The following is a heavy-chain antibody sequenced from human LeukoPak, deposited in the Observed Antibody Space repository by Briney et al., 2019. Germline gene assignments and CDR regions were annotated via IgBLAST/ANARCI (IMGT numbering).Heavy chain of an antibody. CDR2: IIPIFGTA. D-gene: IGHD3-9*01. V-gene: IGHV1-69*13. CDR3: ATFPDDWSYFDY. CDR1: GYTFTSYA. J-gene: IGHJ4*02. Sequence: SVKVCCKASGYTFTSYAMHWVRQAPGQGLEWMGGIIPIFGTANYAQKFQGRVTITADESTSTAYMELSSLRSEDTAVYYCATFPDDWSYFDYWGQGTLVTVSS.